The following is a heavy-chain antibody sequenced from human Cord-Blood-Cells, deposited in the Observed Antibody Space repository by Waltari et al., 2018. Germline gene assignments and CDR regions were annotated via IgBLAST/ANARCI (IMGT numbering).Heavy chain of an antibody. D-gene: IGHD7-27*01. CDR2: ISGSGGST. Sequence: EVQLLESGGGLVQPGGSLRLSCAASGFTFSSYAMSWVRQAPGKGLEWVSAISGSGGSTYYADSVKGRFTISRDNSKNTLYLQMNSLRVEDTAVYYCAKDRRELGYFDYWGQGTLVTVSS. V-gene: IGHV3-23*01. CDR1: GFTFSSYA. CDR3: AKDRRELGYFDY. J-gene: IGHJ4*02.